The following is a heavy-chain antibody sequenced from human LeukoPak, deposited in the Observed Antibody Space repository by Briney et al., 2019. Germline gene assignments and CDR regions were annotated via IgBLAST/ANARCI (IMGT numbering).Heavy chain of an antibody. CDR2: IYHSGST. D-gene: IGHD2-2*01. J-gene: IGHJ5*02. Sequence: SETLSLTCAVSGGSISSGGYSWSWIRQPPGKGLEWIGYIYHSGSTYYNPSLKSRVTISVDRSKNQFSLKLSSVTAADTAVYYCARGYCSSTSCYPSWFDPWGQGTLVTISS. CDR1: GGSISSGGYS. V-gene: IGHV4-30-2*01. CDR3: ARGYCSSTSCYPSWFDP.